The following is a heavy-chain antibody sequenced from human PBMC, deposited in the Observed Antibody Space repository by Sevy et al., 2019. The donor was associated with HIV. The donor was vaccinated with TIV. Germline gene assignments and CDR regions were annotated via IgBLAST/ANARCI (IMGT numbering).Heavy chain of an antibody. D-gene: IGHD4-17*01. CDR2: IWYDGNNK. Sequence: GGSLRLSCAASGFIFSNYVMHWVRQAPGKGLEWVAVIWYDGNNKYYADSVKGRFTISRDNFKDTLYLQMNSLRAEDTAVYYCTRVPASDYGDYTPPPEYYFDYWGQGTLVTVSS. V-gene: IGHV3-33*01. CDR3: TRVPASDYGDYTPPPEYYFDY. CDR1: GFIFSNYV. J-gene: IGHJ4*02.